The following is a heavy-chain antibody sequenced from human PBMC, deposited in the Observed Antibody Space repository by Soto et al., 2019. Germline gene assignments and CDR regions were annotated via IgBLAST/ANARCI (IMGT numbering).Heavy chain of an antibody. CDR2: IKQGGSEK. V-gene: IGHV3-7*03. CDR1: GFTFSSYW. D-gene: IGHD6-6*01. J-gene: IGHJ6*02. CDR3: ARDHGYSNTSNYHFYCMEF. Sequence: PGGSLRLSCAASGFTFSSYWMNCVRHSPGKGLEWVANIKQGGSEKYYVDSVKGRFTISRDNAKNSLFLQMNSLRAEDTAVYYCARDHGYSNTSNYHFYCMEFWGHGTTVTGSS.